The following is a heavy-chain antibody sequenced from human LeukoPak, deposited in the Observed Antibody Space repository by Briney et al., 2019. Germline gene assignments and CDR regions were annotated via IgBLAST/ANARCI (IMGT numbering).Heavy chain of an antibody. CDR1: GFTFDDYA. D-gene: IGHD6-13*01. CDR2: ISWNSGSI. J-gene: IGHJ3*01. V-gene: IGHV3-9*01. Sequence: GRSLRLSSAASGFTFDDYAMHWVRQAPGKGLEWVSGISWNSGSIDYADSVKGRFTISRDNAKNSLYLQMNSLIAEDTALYYCAKDRSSSWYSAFDLWGQGTMVTVSS. CDR3: AKDRSSSWYSAFDL.